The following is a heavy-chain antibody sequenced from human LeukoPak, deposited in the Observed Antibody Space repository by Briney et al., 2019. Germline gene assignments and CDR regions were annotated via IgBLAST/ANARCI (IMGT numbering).Heavy chain of an antibody. CDR3: ARGPNYDFWSGYYTDLRYFDY. CDR2: IFTSGST. CDR1: GGSISSFY. J-gene: IGHJ4*02. D-gene: IGHD3-3*01. V-gene: IGHV4-4*07. Sequence: SETLSLTCTVSGGSISSFYWSWIRQPAGKGLEWIGRIFTSGSTNYNPSLKSRVTMSVDTSKNQFSLKLSSVIAADTAVYYCARGPNYDFWSGYYTDLRYFDYWGQGTLVTVSS.